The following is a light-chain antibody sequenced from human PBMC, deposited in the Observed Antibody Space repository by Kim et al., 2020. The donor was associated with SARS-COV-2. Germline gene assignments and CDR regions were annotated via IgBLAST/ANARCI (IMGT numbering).Light chain of an antibody. Sequence: SYELTQPPSVSVSPGQTVSITCSGDKLGEKYSCWYQQKSGQSPVLVIYQDFKRPSGIPERFSGSNCGNTATLTISGTQAVDEADYYCQAWDSGTVVFGGGTKLTVL. CDR2: QDF. CDR3: QAWDSGTVV. CDR1: KLGEKY. J-gene: IGLJ2*01. V-gene: IGLV3-1*01.